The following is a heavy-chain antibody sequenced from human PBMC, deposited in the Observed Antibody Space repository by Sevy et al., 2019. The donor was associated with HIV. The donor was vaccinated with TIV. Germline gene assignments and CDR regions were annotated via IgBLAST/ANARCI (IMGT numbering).Heavy chain of an antibody. CDR1: GFTFSNYE. D-gene: IGHD1-26*01. Sequence: GGSLRLSCTASGFTFSNYEMNWVRQAPGKGLEWVSYITLSGSSTYYADSVKGRFTISRDNAKNSMYLQMNSLRAEDKAVYYCGRDRQGITGGGTAIDYWGQGTLVTGSS. V-gene: IGHV3-48*03. J-gene: IGHJ4*02. CDR2: ITLSGSST. CDR3: GRDRQGITGGGTAIDY.